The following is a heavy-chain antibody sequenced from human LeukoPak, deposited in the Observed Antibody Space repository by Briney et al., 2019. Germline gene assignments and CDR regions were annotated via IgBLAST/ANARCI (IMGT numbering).Heavy chain of an antibody. CDR3: ARENDYGGNRGDY. CDR1: GGSISSGGYS. D-gene: IGHD4-23*01. J-gene: IGHJ4*02. Sequence: PSQTLSLTCTVSGGSISSGGYSWSWIRQHPGKGLEWIGYIYYSGSTYYNPSLKSRVTISVDTSKNRFSLKLSSVTAADTAVYYCARENDYGGNRGDYWGQGTLVTVSS. V-gene: IGHV4-31*03. CDR2: IYYSGST.